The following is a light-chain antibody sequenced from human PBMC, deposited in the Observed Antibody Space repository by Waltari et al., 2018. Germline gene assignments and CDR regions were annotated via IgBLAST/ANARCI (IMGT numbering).Light chain of an antibody. CDR2: DSS. J-gene: IGKJ4*01. Sequence: DIQMTQSPSSLAASVGVRVTITCQSSQDIDKSLNWYHQRPGKAPDLLIFDSSSLTVGVPPRFGGSGSRRHFTLTITSLQPEDIGTYYCQQYDLLPLTFGGGTKVEI. CDR3: QQYDLLPLT. CDR1: QDIDKS. V-gene: IGKV1-33*01.